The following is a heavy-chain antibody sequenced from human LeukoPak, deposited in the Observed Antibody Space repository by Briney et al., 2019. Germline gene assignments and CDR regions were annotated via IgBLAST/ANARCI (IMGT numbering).Heavy chain of an antibody. CDR1: GGSFSNSY. J-gene: IGHJ4*02. CDR3: ARDTTYSGSDY. CDR2: IYYSGST. Sequence: SETLSLTCAVSGGSFSNSYWSWIRQPPGKGLEWIGYIYYSGSTNYNPSLKSRVTISVDTSKNQFSLKLSSVTAADTAVYYCARDTTYSGSDYWGQGTLVTVSS. V-gene: IGHV4-59*01. D-gene: IGHD1-26*01.